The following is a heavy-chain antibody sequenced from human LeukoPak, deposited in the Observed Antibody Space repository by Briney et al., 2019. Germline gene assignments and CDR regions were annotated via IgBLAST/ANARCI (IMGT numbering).Heavy chain of an antibody. V-gene: IGHV3-53*01. D-gene: IGHD6-19*01. J-gene: IGHJ6*02. CDR1: GFTFSSYW. Sequence: GGSLRLSCAASGFTFSSYWMSWVRQAPGKGLEWVSVIYSGGSTYYADSVKGRFTISRDNSKNTLYLQMNSLRAEDTAVYYCARAKIIAVAGAYYYYGMDVWGQGTTVTVSS. CDR3: ARAKIIAVAGAYYYYGMDV. CDR2: IYSGGST.